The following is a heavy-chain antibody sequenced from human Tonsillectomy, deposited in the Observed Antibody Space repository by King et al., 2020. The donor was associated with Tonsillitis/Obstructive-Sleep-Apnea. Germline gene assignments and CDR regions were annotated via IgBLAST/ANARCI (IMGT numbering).Heavy chain of an antibody. Sequence: VQLVQSGGGLVQPGGSLRLSCSASGFTFGTYAMHWVRQAPGKGLEYVSAISSNGGSTYYADSVKGRFTISRDNSKNTLYLQMSSLRAEDTAVYYCVKDTTSGYDFPDWFDPWGQGTLVTVSS. V-gene: IGHV3-64D*06. CDR3: VKDTTSGYDFPDWFDP. J-gene: IGHJ5*02. CDR1: GFTFGTYA. CDR2: ISSNGGST. D-gene: IGHD5-12*01.